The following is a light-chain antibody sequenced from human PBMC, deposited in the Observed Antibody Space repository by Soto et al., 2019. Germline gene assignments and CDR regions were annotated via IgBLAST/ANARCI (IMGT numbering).Light chain of an antibody. CDR1: QSISSSF. CDR2: SAS. V-gene: IGKV1-39*01. J-gene: IGKJ1*01. Sequence: DIEVTQTTSSLSASVGDRFTITCRASQSISSSFLNWYQQKPGKAPKLLIFSASSLQSGVPSRFSGSGSGTDFTLTISSLQPEDFATYYCQQIYSTPTWTFGQ. CDR3: QQIYSTPTWT.